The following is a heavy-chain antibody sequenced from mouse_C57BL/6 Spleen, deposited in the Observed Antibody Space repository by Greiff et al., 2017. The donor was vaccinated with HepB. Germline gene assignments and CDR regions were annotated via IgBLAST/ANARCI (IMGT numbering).Heavy chain of an antibody. Sequence: EVKFEESGPGLVKPSQSLSLTCSVTGYSITSGYYWNWIRQFPGNKLEWMGYISYDGSNNYNPSLKNRISITRDTSKNQFFLKLNSVTTEDTATYYCATYSFYAMDYWGQGTSVTVSS. CDR1: GYSITSGYY. V-gene: IGHV3-6*01. CDR3: ATYSFYAMDY. D-gene: IGHD2-12*01. CDR2: ISYDGSN. J-gene: IGHJ4*01.